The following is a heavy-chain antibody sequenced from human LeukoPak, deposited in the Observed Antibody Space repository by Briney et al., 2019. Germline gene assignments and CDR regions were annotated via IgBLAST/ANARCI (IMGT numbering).Heavy chain of an antibody. CDR3: ARGYPLSTTAAGTYFQH. CDR2: INPNSGGT. CDR1: GYTFSGYY. Sequence: GASVKVSGKASGYTFSGYYMHWVRQAPGQGLEWMGWINPNSGGTNYAQKFQGRVTMTRDTSISTAYMELSRLRSDDTAVYYCARGYPLSTTAAGTYFQHWGQGTLVTVSS. J-gene: IGHJ1*01. D-gene: IGHD6-13*01. V-gene: IGHV1-2*02.